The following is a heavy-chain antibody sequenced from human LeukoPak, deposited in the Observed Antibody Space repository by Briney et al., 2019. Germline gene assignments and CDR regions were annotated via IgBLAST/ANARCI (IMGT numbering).Heavy chain of an antibody. J-gene: IGHJ6*03. V-gene: IGHV1-8*03. CDR2: MNPNSGNT. D-gene: IGHD1-14*01. CDR3: ARGGDGAEFYYYYYMDV. CDR1: GYTFTSYD. Sequence: ASVKVSCKASGYTFTSYDINWVRQTTGQGLEWMGWMNPNSGNTGYAQKFQGRVTITRNTSISTAYMELSSLRSEDTAVYYCARGGDGAEFYYYYYMDVWGKGTTVTVSS.